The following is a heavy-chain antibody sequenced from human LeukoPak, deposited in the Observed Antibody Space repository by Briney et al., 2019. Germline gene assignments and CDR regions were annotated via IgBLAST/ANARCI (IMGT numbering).Heavy chain of an antibody. J-gene: IGHJ3*02. CDR3: ARVAASGSYRGAFDI. CDR2: ISAYNGNT. D-gene: IGHD1-26*01. Sequence: ASVRVSCKASGYTFTSYDINWVRQAPGQGLEWMGWISAYNGNTNYAQKLQGRVTMTTDTSTSTAYMELRSLRSDDTAVYYCARVAASGSYRGAFDIWGQGTMVTVSS. V-gene: IGHV1-18*01. CDR1: GYTFTSYD.